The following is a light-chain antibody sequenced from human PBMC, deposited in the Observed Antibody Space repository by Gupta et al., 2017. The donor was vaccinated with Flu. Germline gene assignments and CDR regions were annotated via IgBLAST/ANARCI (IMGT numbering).Light chain of an antibody. V-gene: IGLV3-10*01. J-gene: IGLJ3*02. CDR1: ALPKKY. Sequence: SSALPQPPSVSVSPGQTARITCSGDALPKKYAYWYQQNSGQAPVLVIYEETKRPSGIPARFSGSSSGTMASLTTSGAQVEDEGDFYCFSTDSSGNNRVFGGGTKLTVL. CDR2: EET. CDR3: FSTDSSGNNRV.